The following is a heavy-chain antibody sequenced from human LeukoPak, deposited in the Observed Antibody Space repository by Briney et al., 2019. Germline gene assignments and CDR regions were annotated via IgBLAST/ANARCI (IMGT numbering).Heavy chain of an antibody. CDR2: INPNSGGT. CDR3: ARDRGSSWYPHFDY. J-gene: IGHJ4*02. Sequence: GASVKVSCKASGYTFTGYYMHWVRQAPGQGLEWMGWINPNSGGTNYAQEFQGRVTMTRDTSISTAYMELSSLRSDDTAVYYCARDRGSSWYPHFDYWGQGTLVTVSS. CDR1: GYTFTGYY. D-gene: IGHD6-13*01. V-gene: IGHV1-2*02.